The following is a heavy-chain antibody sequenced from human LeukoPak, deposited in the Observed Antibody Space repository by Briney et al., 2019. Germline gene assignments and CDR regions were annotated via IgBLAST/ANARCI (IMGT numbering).Heavy chain of an antibody. CDR3: ARDRRDCSSTSCYEGYYYYYYMDV. CDR2: IYYSGST. V-gene: IGHV4-59*01. J-gene: IGHJ6*03. Sequence: SETLSLTCTVSGDSISSYYWSWIRQPPGKGLEWIGYIYYSGSTNYNPSLKSRVTISVDTSKNQFSLKLSSVTAADTAVYYCARDRRDCSSTSCYEGYYYYYYMDVWGKGTTVTVSS. D-gene: IGHD2-2*01. CDR1: GDSISSYY.